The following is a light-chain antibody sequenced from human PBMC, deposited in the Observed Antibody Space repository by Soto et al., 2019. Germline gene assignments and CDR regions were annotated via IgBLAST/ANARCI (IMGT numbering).Light chain of an antibody. CDR1: QSVSSY. Sequence: EIVLTQSLATLSLSPGERAALSCRASQSVSSYLAWYQQKPGQAPRLLIYDASNRATGIPARFSGSGSGTDFTLTISSLVPEDLAVYYCHQRSNWPSTFGGGTKVEIK. CDR2: DAS. J-gene: IGKJ4*01. V-gene: IGKV3-11*01. CDR3: HQRSNWPST.